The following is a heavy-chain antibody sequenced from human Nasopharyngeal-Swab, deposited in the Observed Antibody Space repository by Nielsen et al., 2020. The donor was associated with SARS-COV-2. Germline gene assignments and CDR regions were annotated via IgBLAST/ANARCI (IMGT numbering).Heavy chain of an antibody. Sequence: GESLKTHCVVPGSSVTSNYMSWVRQAPGKGLEWVSVIYSGGATYYADSVKGRFTISRDNSKNTLYLQMNSLRGEDTAVYYCARGDSFWGQGTTVTGSS. J-gene: IGHJ6*02. D-gene: IGHD2-21*01. V-gene: IGHV3-53*01. CDR3: ARGDSF. CDR2: IYSGGAT. CDR1: GSSVTSNY.